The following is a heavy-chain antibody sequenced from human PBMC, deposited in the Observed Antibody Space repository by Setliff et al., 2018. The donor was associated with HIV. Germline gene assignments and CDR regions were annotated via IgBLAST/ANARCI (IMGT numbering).Heavy chain of an antibody. Sequence: GASVKVSCKASGGTFSSYAISWVRQAPGQGLEWMGGIIPIFGTANYAQKFQGRVTITTDESTSTAYMELSSLRSEDTALYYCARGQSQGYAYSGSYGAFDIWGQGTMVTVSS. V-gene: IGHV1-69*05. J-gene: IGHJ3*02. CDR1: GGTFSSYA. D-gene: IGHD1-26*01. CDR3: ARGQSQGYAYSGSYGAFDI. CDR2: IIPIFGTA.